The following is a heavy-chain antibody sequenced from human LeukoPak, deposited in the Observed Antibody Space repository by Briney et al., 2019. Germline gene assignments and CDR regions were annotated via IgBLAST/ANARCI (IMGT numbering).Heavy chain of an antibody. CDR1: GFTFSSYS. CDR3: ARGLRYFVDY. V-gene: IGHV3-33*08. Sequence: GGSLRLSCAASGFTFSSYSMNWVRQAPGKGLEWVAVIWYDGSNKYYADSVKGRFTISRDNSKNTLYLQMNSLRAEDTAVYYCARGLRYFVDYWGQGTLVTVSS. D-gene: IGHD2/OR15-2a*01. CDR2: IWYDGSNK. J-gene: IGHJ4*02.